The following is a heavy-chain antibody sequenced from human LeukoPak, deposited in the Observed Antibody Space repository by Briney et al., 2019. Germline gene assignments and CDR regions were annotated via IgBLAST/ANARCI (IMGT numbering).Heavy chain of an antibody. J-gene: IGHJ5*02. CDR3: AREFVVDTAMVTANWFDP. V-gene: IGHV4-59*01. D-gene: IGHD5-18*01. Sequence: SETLSLTCTVSGGSISSYYWSWIRQPPGKGLEWIGYIYYGGSTNYNPSLKSRVTISVDTSKNQFSLKLSSVTAADTAVYYCAREFVVDTAMVTANWFDPWGQGTLVTVSS. CDR1: GGSISSYY. CDR2: IYYGGST.